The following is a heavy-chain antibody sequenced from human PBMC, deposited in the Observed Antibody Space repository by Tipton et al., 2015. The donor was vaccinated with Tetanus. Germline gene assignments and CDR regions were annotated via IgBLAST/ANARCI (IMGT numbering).Heavy chain of an antibody. CDR1: GFTFSSYA. J-gene: IGHJ4*02. D-gene: IGHD6-13*01. CDR2: ISGSGGST. CDR3: AKDPGLRSSWSVDY. V-gene: IGHV3-23*01. Sequence: SLRLSCAASGFTFSSYAMSWVRQAPGKGLEWVSAISGSGGSTYYADSVKGRFTISRDNSKNTLYLQMNSLRAEDTAVYYCAKDPGLRSSWSVDYWGQGTLVTVSS.